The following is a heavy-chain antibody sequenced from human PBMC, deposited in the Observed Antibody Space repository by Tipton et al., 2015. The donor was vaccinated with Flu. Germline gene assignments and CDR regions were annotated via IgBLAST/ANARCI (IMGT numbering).Heavy chain of an antibody. CDR3: ARGGPTIFGIIVNGMDV. Sequence: TLSLTCNASGGSVSGYYWSWIRQSQGKGLEWIGYVSHSGSTNYNPSLKSRVTISADTSENQVSLKLTSVTAADTAVYFCARGGPTIFGIIVNGMDVWGQGTTVIVSS. V-gene: IGHV4-59*02. D-gene: IGHD3-3*01. CDR1: GGSVSGYY. J-gene: IGHJ6*01. CDR2: VSHSGST.